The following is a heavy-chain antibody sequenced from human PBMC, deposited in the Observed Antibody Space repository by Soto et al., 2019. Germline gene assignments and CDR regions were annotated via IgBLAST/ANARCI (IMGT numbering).Heavy chain of an antibody. CDR3: ARDWPSGVTRPGAFDI. D-gene: IGHD1-26*01. Sequence: PAETLSLTCTVSGGSIISYYWIWVRQPPGKGLEWIGYIYYSGSTNYNPSLKSRVTISVDTSKNQFSLKLSSVTAADTAVYYCARDWPSGVTRPGAFDIWGQGTMVTVSS. V-gene: IGHV4-59*01. J-gene: IGHJ3*02. CDR1: GGSIISYY. CDR2: IYYSGST.